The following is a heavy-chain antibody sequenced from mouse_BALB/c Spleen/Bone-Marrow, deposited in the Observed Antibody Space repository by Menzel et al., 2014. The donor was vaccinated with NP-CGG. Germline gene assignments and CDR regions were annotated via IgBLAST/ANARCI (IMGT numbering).Heavy chain of an antibody. Sequence: QVQLQQPGPSLVQPPQSLSITCSVSGFSLTSYGVHWVRQSPGKGLEWLGVIWRGGSTDYNAAFMSRLSITKDNSKSQVFFKMNSLQADDTAIYYCAKRGNYGYFDYWGQGTTLTVSS. V-gene: IGHV2-5-1*01. CDR3: AKRGNYGYFDY. CDR1: GFSLTSYG. CDR2: IWRGGST. D-gene: IGHD2-1*01. J-gene: IGHJ2*01.